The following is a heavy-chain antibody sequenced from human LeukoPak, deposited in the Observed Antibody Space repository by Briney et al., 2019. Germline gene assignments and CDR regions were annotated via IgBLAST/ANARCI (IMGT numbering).Heavy chain of an antibody. D-gene: IGHD2-15*01. CDR2: MNPNSGNT. J-gene: IGHJ4*02. V-gene: IGHV1-8*01. CDR1: GYTFTSYE. Sequence: ASVKVSCKASGYTFTSYEIYWVRQAIGEGRECMAWMNPNSGNTGYAQKFQGRVTMTRNTSISTAYMELSSLRSEDTAVYYCARGGYCSGGSCYPFDYWGQGTLVTVSS. CDR3: ARGGYCSGGSCYPFDY.